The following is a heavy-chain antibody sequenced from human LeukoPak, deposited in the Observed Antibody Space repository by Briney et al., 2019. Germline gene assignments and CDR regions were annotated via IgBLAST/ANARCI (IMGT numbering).Heavy chain of an antibody. CDR3: ARATGDGYNPFDY. D-gene: IGHD5-24*01. Sequence: SETLSLTCTVSGGSISSYYWSWIRQPPGKGLEWIGYIYYSGSTNYNPSLKSRVTISVDTSKNQFSLKLSSVTAADTAVYYCARATGDGYNPFDYWGQGTLATVSS. CDR2: IYYSGST. J-gene: IGHJ4*02. CDR1: GGSISSYY. V-gene: IGHV4-59*01.